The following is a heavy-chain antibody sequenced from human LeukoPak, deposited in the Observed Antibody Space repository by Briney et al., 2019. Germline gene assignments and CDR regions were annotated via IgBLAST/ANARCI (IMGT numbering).Heavy chain of an antibody. CDR3: ANGRAVAGPFDY. V-gene: IGHV3-9*01. CDR1: GFSVEDYA. D-gene: IGHD6-19*01. Sequence: GGSLRLSCVASGFSVEDYAMHWVRQAPGKGLEGVSGINWNSGSIGYADSVKGRFTISRDNAKNSLYLQMNSLRAEDTALYYCANGRAVAGPFDYWGQGIMVTVSS. J-gene: IGHJ4*02. CDR2: INWNSGSI.